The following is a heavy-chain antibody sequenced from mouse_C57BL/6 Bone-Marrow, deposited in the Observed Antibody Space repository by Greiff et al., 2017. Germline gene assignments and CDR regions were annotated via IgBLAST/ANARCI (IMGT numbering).Heavy chain of an antibody. V-gene: IGHV1-55*01. CDR2: IYPGSGST. J-gene: IGHJ4*01. CDR3: ARWDGYYYYARDY. Sequence: QVQLQQPGAELVKPGASVKMSCKASGYTFTSYWITWVKQRPGQGLEWIGDIYPGSGSTNYNEKFKSKATLTVDTSSSTAYMQLSSLTSEDSAVYYCARWDGYYYYARDYWGQGTSVTVSS. CDR1: GYTFTSYW. D-gene: IGHD2-3*01.